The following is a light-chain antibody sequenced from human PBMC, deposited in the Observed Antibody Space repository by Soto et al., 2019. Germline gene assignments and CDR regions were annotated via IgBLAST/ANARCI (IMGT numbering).Light chain of an antibody. CDR3: VLYMGSGMV. J-gene: IGLJ2*01. V-gene: IGLV8-61*01. CDR2: STN. CDR1: SGSVSTSYY. Sequence: QTVVTQEPSFSVSPGRTVTLTCGLSSGSVSTSYYPSWYQQTPGQAPRTLIYSTNTRSSGVPDRFSGSILGNKAALTITGAQADDESDYSCVLYMGSGMVFGGGTQLTVL.